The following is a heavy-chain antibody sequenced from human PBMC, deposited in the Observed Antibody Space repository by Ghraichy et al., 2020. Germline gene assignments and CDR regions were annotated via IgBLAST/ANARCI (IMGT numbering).Heavy chain of an antibody. CDR2: ISSSGSTI. CDR1: GFTFRNYE. D-gene: IGHD3-22*01. V-gene: IGHV3-48*03. CDR3: VRVEPYYYDSSGFYVY. Sequence: GESLNISCAGSGFTFRNYEMNWVRQAPGKGLEWVSYISSSGSTIYYADSVKGRFTISRDNAKNSLYLQMDSLRAEDTAVYYCVRVEPYYYDSSGFYVYWGQGALVTVSS. J-gene: IGHJ4*02.